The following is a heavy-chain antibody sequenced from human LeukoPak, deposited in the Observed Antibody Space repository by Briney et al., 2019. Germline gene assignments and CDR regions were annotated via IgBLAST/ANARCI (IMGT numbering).Heavy chain of an antibody. CDR1: GFTFDDYA. J-gene: IGHJ4*02. CDR3: ARDPGGNWNDSDY. D-gene: IGHD1-20*01. V-gene: IGHV3-9*01. Sequence: PGRSLRLSCAASGFTFDDYAMHWVRQAPGKGLEWVSGISWNSGSIGYADSVKGRFTISRDNSKNTLYLQMNSLRAEDTAVYYCARDPGGNWNDSDYWGQGTLVTVSS. CDR2: ISWNSGSI.